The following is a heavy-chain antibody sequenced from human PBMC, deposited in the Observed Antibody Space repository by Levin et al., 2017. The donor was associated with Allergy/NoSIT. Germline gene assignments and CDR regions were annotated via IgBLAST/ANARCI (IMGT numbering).Heavy chain of an antibody. Sequence: SCVVSGFTFSSSAMSWVRQSPTKGLEWVSTIIASGTNTYYADSVQGRFTVSRDNSKNTLYLQMNSLRDEDSDLYYCAKFYTSGGRYFVSWGQGTLVTVSS. V-gene: IGHV3-23*01. CDR3: AKFYTSGGRYFVS. D-gene: IGHD6-19*01. CDR1: GFTFSSSA. CDR2: IIASGTNT. J-gene: IGHJ4*02.